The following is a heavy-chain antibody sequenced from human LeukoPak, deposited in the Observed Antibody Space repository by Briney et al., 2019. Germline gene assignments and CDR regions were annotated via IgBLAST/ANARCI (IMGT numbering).Heavy chain of an antibody. Sequence: ASVKVSCKASGYTFTSNYIHWVRQAPGQGLEWMGMIYPRDGSTSYAQKFQGRVTITADESTSTAYMELSSLRSEDTAVYYCARELNRYSSGWLPYYYYGMDVWGQGTTVTVSS. CDR1: GYTFTSNY. V-gene: IGHV1-46*01. J-gene: IGHJ6*02. D-gene: IGHD6-19*01. CDR3: ARELNRYSSGWLPYYYYGMDV. CDR2: IYPRDGST.